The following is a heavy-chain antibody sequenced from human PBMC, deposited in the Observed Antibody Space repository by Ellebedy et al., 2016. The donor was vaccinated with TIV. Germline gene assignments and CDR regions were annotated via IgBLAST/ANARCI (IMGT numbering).Heavy chain of an antibody. CDR1: GLTFSSYS. D-gene: IGHD5-12*01. J-gene: IGHJ4*02. V-gene: IGHV3-23*01. CDR2: ILSGGGGNT. Sequence: GGSLRLSCVVSGLTFSSYSMSWVRQAPGKGLEWVSGILSGGGGNTYYADSVKGRFTISRDNSKNTLYLQMNSLRADDTAVYYCAKGYSGYDYYDYWGQGILVTVSS. CDR3: AKGYSGYDYYDY.